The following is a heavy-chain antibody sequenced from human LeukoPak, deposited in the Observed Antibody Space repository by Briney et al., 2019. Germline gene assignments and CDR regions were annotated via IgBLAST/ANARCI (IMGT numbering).Heavy chain of an antibody. J-gene: IGHJ4*02. CDR1: GYTLTELS. V-gene: IGHV1-18*01. Sequence: ASVKVSCKVSGYTLTELSMHWVRQAPGKGLEWMGWISAYNGNTNYAQKLQGRVTMTTDTSTSTAYMELRSLRSDDTAVYYCARTVMYYYGSGSSSPLDYWGQGTLVTVSS. CDR2: ISAYNGNT. CDR3: ARTVMYYYGSGSSSPLDY. D-gene: IGHD3-10*01.